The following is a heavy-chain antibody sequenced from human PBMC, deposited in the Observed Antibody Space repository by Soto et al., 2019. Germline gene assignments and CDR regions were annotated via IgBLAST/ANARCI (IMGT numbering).Heavy chain of an antibody. CDR1: GCSFTGNS. Sequence: XSVKXSWKASGCSFTGNSRRWVRQAPGQGLEWTXWINHXHGGTNYAPKXXGWVTTTXXKSTSTAYMDLTRMKSDHTAVYYCAIQRSGVVYWGQGTLVTVSS. CDR3: AIQRSGVVY. V-gene: IGHV1-2*04. D-gene: IGHD2-15*01. CDR2: INHXHGGT. J-gene: IGHJ4*02.